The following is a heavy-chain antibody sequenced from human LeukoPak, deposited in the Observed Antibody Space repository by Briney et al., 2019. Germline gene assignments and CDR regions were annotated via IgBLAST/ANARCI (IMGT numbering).Heavy chain of an antibody. J-gene: IGHJ3*02. CDR2: IYTTGST. Sequence: KASETLSLTYTVSGGSISNYYWSWIRQPAGKGLEWIGRIYTTGSTNYNPSLKSRVTMSVDTSKNQFSLKLSSVAAADTAVYSCARDWNYYGSGLAAFDIWGQGTMVTVSS. CDR3: ARDWNYYGSGLAAFDI. V-gene: IGHV4-4*07. CDR1: GGSISNYY. D-gene: IGHD3-10*01.